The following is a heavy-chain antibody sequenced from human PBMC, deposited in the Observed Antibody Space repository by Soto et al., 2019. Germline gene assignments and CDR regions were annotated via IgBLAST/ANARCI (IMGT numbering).Heavy chain of an antibody. Sequence: QVQLVQSGAEVKKPGSSVKVSCKASGGTFSSYAISWVRQAPGQGLEWMGGIIPIFGTANYAQKFQGRATITADESTSTAYMELSSLRSEDTAVYYCARELAYCGGDCYAFDYWGQGTLVTVSS. V-gene: IGHV1-69*01. CDR3: ARELAYCGGDCYAFDY. D-gene: IGHD2-21*02. CDR2: IIPIFGTA. J-gene: IGHJ4*02. CDR1: GGTFSSYA.